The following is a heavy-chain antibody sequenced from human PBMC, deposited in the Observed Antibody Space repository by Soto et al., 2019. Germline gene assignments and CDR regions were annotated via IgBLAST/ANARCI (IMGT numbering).Heavy chain of an antibody. CDR1: GGSISSYY. Sequence: QVQLQESGPGLVKPSETLSLTCTVSGGSISSYYWSWIRQPPGKGLEWIGYIYYSGSTNYNPSLKSRVTISVDPSNNQFALKLRSVTAADTAMYYCARLGSGSFRDWGQGTLVTVSS. V-gene: IGHV4-59*08. CDR2: IYYSGST. J-gene: IGHJ4*02. D-gene: IGHD1-26*01. CDR3: ARLGSGSFRD.